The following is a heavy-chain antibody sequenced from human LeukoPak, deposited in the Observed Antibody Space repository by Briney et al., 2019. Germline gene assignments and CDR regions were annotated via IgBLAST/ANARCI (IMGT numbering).Heavy chain of an antibody. D-gene: IGHD6-6*01. CDR2: IWYDGSNK. CDR1: GFTFSSYG. Sequence: GRSLRLSCAASGFTFSSYGMHWVRQAPGKGLEWVAVIWYDGSNKYYADSVKGRFTISRDNSKNTLYLQMNSLRAEDTAVYYCARFGTSSSRFFDQWGQGTLVTVSS. CDR3: ARFGTSSSRFFDQ. J-gene: IGHJ4*02. V-gene: IGHV3-33*01.